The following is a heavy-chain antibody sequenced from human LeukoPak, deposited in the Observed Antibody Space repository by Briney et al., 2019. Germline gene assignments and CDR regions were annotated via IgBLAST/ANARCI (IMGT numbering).Heavy chain of an antibody. CDR1: GFTFTSSA. D-gene: IGHD3-10*01. Sequence: SVKVSCKASGFTFTSSAVQWVRQARGQRLEWIGWIVVGSGNTNYAQEFQERVTITRDMSTSTAYMELSSLRSEDTAVYYCAALWDTRGGYFDYWGQGTLVTVSS. CDR2: IVVGSGNT. J-gene: IGHJ4*02. CDR3: AALWDTRGGYFDY. V-gene: IGHV1-58*01.